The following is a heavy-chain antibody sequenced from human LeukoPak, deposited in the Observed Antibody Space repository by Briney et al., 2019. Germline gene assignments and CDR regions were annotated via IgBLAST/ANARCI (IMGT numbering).Heavy chain of an antibody. CDR3: ARVVAAAGIVGHVSFYGMDV. Sequence: SETLSLTCTVSGGSISSRGYHWGWIRQPPGKRLEWIATVYHNGETYNNPSLKSRVTMSVDTSKNQFSLKLSSVTAADTAVYYCARVVAAAGIVGHVSFYGMDVWGQGTTVTVSS. D-gene: IGHD6-13*01. J-gene: IGHJ6*02. V-gene: IGHV4-39*01. CDR1: GGSISSRGYH. CDR2: VYHNGET.